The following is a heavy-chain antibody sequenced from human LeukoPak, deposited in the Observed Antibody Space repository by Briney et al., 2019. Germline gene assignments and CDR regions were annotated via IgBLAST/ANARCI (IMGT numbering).Heavy chain of an antibody. J-gene: IGHJ6*01. V-gene: IGHV1-69*06. CDR2: IIPIFGTS. Sequence: SLKVSSKLSGGTFSNYSISWVRQAPRQRLEWVGGIIPIFGTSNYAQKFHGRVTIIADTSTNTAYMELIRLRSEDTAVYECARDLLGPYTSTWPYDYHGMDVWGKGTTVTVSS. D-gene: IGHD6-13*01. CDR1: GGTFSNYS. CDR3: ARDLLGPYTSTWPYDYHGMDV.